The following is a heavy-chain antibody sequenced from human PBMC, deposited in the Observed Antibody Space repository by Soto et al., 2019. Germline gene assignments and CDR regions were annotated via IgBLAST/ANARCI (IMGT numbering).Heavy chain of an antibody. J-gene: IGHJ4*02. D-gene: IGHD6-19*01. CDR1: GCTFSCYA. CDR3: ARVGGSGWYVNYFDF. CDR2: ISYDGSNK. V-gene: IGHV3-30-3*01. Sequence: WVSLRLSCAASGCTFSCYAMHWVRQAPGKGLEWVAVISYDGSNKYYADSVKGRFTISRDNSKHTLYLQMNSLRAEDTAVYFFARVGGSGWYVNYFDFWGQGTLVTVSS.